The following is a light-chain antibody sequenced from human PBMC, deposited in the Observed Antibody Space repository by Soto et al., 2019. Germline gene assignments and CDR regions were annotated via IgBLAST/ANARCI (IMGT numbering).Light chain of an antibody. CDR1: QDIDNC. J-gene: IGKJ3*01. CDR2: DAY. Sequence: DIQMTQSPSSLSASVGDRVTITCQANQDIDNCLNWYQHKPGKAPKLLFSDAYNLETGVPSRFSGLVSGTDFTFNISGLQSDDFATYYCQQCHCLPLSFGPGTRVDIE. CDR3: QQCHCLPLS. V-gene: IGKV1-33*01.